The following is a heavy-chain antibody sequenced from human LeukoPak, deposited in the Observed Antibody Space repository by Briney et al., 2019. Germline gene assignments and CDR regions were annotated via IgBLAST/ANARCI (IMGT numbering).Heavy chain of an antibody. CDR3: VREIGRPKTFYFHS. V-gene: IGHV3-69-1*01. Sequence: PGGSLRLSCTASGFVFSRDNMNWVRQAPGKGLEWVSHISENIYHADSVRGRFTISRDNAKNSLYLQMSNLRAKDTAVYYCVREIGRPKTFYFHSWGRGTLVIVSS. CDR2: ISENI. CDR1: GFVFSRDN. J-gene: IGHJ4*02.